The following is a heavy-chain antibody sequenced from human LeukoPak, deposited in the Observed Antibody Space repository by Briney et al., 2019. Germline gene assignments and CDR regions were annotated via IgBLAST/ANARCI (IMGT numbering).Heavy chain of an antibody. V-gene: IGHV1-69*04. CDR1: GGTFSSYA. Sequence: SVKVSCKASGGTFSSYAISWVRQAPGQGLEWMGRIIPILGIANYAQKFQGRVTITADKSTSTAYMELSSLRSEDTAIYYCVRTPHRSWYTGTYYFDYWGQGTLVTVSS. CDR3: VRTPHRSWYTGTYYFDY. J-gene: IGHJ4*02. D-gene: IGHD6-13*01. CDR2: IIPILGIA.